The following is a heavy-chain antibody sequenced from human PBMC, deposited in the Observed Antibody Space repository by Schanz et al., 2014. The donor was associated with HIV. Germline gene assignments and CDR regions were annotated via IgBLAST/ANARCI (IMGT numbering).Heavy chain of an antibody. Sequence: QSQMVESGGGEVQPGTERRRGGVVSGRRGKRKELHWVRLAPGKGLEWVAAIAHDGGSRYYADAVKGRFTTSRDNSKNTLYLQMNSLRVEDAAVYYCARDGDPSSSLEYCGQGTRVTVSS. D-gene: IGHD2-21*01. CDR3: ARDGDPSSSLEY. CDR2: IAHDGGSR. V-gene: IGHV3-33*05. J-gene: IGHJ4*02. CDR1: GRRGKRKE.